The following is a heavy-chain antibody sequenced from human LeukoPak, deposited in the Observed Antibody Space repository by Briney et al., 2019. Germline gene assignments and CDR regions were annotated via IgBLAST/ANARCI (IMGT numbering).Heavy chain of an antibody. Sequence: GRPLXXXXAASGFRXXXXXXXWVRQAPGXXLXXXXFIWYDGSNKYYADXXXXXXTISRDNSKNTPYLQMNSLRXXDTAVYYCARALGYGGNSRFDYWGQGTLVTVSS. D-gene: IGHD4-23*01. CDR1: GFRXXXXX. CDR2: IWYDGSNK. CDR3: ARALGYGGNSRFDY. V-gene: IGHV3-33*01. J-gene: IGHJ4*02.